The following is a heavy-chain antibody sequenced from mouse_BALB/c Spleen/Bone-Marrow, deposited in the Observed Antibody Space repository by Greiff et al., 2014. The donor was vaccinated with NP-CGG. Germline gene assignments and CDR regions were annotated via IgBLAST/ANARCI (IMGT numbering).Heavy chain of an antibody. J-gene: IGHJ3*01. Sequence: VQLQQSGAELVKPGASVKLSCTASGFNIKDTYMHWVKQRPEQGLEWIGRIDPANGNTKYDPKFQGKATITADTSSNTAYLQLSSRTSEDTAVYYCARYYCGSSYFAYWGQGTLVTVSA. CDR2: IDPANGNT. V-gene: IGHV14-3*02. CDR3: ARYYCGSSYFAY. D-gene: IGHD1-1*01. CDR1: GFNIKDTY.